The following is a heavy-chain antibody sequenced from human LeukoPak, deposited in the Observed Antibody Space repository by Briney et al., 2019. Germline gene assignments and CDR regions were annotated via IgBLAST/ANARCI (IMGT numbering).Heavy chain of an antibody. V-gene: IGHV3-66*01. J-gene: IGHJ4*02. CDR1: GFTFSDYY. CDR2: IYSGGST. Sequence: PGGSLRLSCAASGFTFSDYYMSWVRQAPGKGLEWVSVIYSGGSTYYADSVKGRFTISRDNSKNTLYLQMNSLRAEDTAVYYCARVATAYFDYWGQGTLVTVSS. CDR3: ARVATAYFDY.